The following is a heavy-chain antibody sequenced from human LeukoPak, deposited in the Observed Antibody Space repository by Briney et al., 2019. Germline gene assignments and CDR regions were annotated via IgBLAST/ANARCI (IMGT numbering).Heavy chain of an antibody. Sequence: SETLSLTCTVSGGSISSGSYYWSWIRQPAGKGLEWIGRIYTSGSTNYNPSLKSRVTISVDTFKNQFSLKLSSVTAADTAVYYCAKDMSSSSAVYYFDYWGQGTLVTVSS. D-gene: IGHD6-6*01. CDR2: IYTSGST. CDR3: AKDMSSSSAVYYFDY. CDR1: GGSISSGSYY. J-gene: IGHJ4*02. V-gene: IGHV4-61*02.